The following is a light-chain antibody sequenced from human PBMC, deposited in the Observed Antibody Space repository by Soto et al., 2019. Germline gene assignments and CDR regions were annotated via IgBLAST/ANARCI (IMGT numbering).Light chain of an antibody. CDR2: GNN. Sequence: QSVLTQLPSVSGAPGQTVTISCTRSSSNIGAAYDVHWYQHLPGTAPKLLIYGNNTRPSGVPDRFSGSKSGTTASLAITGLQAEDEADYCCRSYPLRPTGWLFGGGPKLTVL. CDR1: SSNIGAAYD. CDR3: RSYPLRPTGWL. J-gene: IGLJ3*02. V-gene: IGLV1-40*01.